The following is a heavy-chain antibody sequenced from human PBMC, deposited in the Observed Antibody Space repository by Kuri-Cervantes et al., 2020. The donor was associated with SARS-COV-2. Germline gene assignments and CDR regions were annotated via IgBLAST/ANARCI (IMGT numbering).Heavy chain of an antibody. D-gene: IGHD6-13*01. CDR3: ASRRAGAAAGIWGWFDP. J-gene: IGHJ5*02. CDR1: GFTFSSYD. V-gene: IGHV3-13*03. Sequence: GGSLRLSCAACGFTFSSYDMHWVRQATGKGLEWVSAIGTAGDTYYPGSVKGQFTISRENAKNSLYLQMNSLRAEDTAVYYCASRRAGAAAGIWGWFDPWGQGTLVTVSS. CDR2: IGTAGDT.